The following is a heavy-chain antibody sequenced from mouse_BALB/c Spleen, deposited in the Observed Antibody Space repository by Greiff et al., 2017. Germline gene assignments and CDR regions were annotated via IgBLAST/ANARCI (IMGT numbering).Heavy chain of an antibody. D-gene: IGHD3-2*01. Sequence: EVHLVESGGDLVKPGGSLKLSCAASGFTFSSYGMSWVRQTPDKRLEWVATISSGGSYTYYPDSVKGRFTISRDNAKNTLYLQMSSLKSEDTAMYYCATDSSGHFDYWGQGTTLTVSS. J-gene: IGHJ2*01. CDR3: ATDSSGHFDY. CDR1: GFTFSSYG. V-gene: IGHV5-6*01. CDR2: ISSGGSYT.